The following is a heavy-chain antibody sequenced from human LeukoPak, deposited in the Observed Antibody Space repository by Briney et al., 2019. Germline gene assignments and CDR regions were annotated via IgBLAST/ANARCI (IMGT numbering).Heavy chain of an antibody. D-gene: IGHD6-19*01. CDR2: ISYDGSNK. J-gene: IGHJ4*02. V-gene: IGHV3-30*03. CDR1: GFTFSSYG. Sequence: GGSLRLSCAASGFTFSSYGMHWVRQAPGKGLEWVAVISYDGSNKYYADSVKGRFTISRDNAKNSLYLQMNSLRAEDTAVYYCGRGSSSGWYIDYWGQGTLVTVSS. CDR3: GRGSSSGWYIDY.